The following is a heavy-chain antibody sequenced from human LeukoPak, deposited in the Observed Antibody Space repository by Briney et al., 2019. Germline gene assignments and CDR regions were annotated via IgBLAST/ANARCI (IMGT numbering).Heavy chain of an antibody. CDR2: INPNSGGT. CDR1: GYTFTGYY. J-gene: IGHJ6*02. Sequence: WASVKVSCKASGYTFTGYYMHWVRQAPGQGLEWTGWINPNSGGTNYAQKFQGWVTMTRDTSISTAYMELSRLRSDDTAVYYRARSDTAMVTGWLYYYYYYGMDVWGQGTTVTVSS. CDR3: ARSDTAMVTGWLYYYYYYGMDV. D-gene: IGHD5-18*01. V-gene: IGHV1-2*04.